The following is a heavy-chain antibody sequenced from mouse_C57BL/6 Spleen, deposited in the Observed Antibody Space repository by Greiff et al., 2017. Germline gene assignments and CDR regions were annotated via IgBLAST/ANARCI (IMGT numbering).Heavy chain of an antibody. Sequence: EVHLVESGGDLVKPGGSLKLSCAASGFTFSSYGMSWVRQTPDNRLEWVATISSGGSYTYYPDSVKGRFTISRDNAKNTLYLQMSSLKSEDTAMYYCANDGYPWGQGTLVTVSA. CDR3: ANDGYP. CDR2: ISSGGSYT. D-gene: IGHD2-3*01. J-gene: IGHJ3*01. CDR1: GFTFSSYG. V-gene: IGHV5-6*01.